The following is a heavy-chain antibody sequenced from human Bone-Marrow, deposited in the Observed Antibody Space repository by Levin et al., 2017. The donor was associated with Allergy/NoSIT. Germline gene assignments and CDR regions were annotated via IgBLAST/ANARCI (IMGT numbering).Heavy chain of an antibody. J-gene: IGHJ2*01. CDR2: IFHSGGT. CDR1: GDSIISSNW. CDR3: ARVPSTGPTNWYFDL. Sequence: SETLSLTCAVSGDSIISSNWWSWLRQPPGKGLEWIGGIFHSGGTTDNPSLKSRLTISVDKSKNQFSLTLTSVTAADTAIYYCARVPSTGPTNWYFDLWGRGTLVTVS. D-gene: IGHD3-9*01. V-gene: IGHV4-4*02.